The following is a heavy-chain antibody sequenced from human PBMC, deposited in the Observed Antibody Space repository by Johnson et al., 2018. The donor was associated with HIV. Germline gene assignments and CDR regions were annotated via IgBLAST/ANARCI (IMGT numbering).Heavy chain of an antibody. V-gene: IGHV3-53*01. CDR2: IYSGGST. CDR3: ARDHLSSRGAFDI. Sequence: VQLVESGGGLIQPGGSLRLSCAASGFTVSSNYMSWVRQAQGKGLEWVSVIYSGGSTYYADSVKGRCTISRDNSKNTLYLQMNRLRAEDTALYYCARDHLSSRGAFDIWGQGTMVTVSS. J-gene: IGHJ3*02. D-gene: IGHD6-13*01. CDR1: GFTVSSNY.